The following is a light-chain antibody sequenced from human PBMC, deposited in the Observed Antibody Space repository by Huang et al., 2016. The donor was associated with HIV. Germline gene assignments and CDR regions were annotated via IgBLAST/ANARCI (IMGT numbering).Light chain of an antibody. Sequence: EIVMTQSPATLSVSPGERTPLSCRASQSVNSNLAWYQQKPGQAPRLRIYGASARATCIAARFSGSGSGTEFTLTISSLRSEDFAVYYCQQYNSWPCTFGPGTKVDIK. CDR2: GAS. CDR1: QSVNSN. J-gene: IGKJ3*01. CDR3: QQYNSWPCT. V-gene: IGKV3-15*01.